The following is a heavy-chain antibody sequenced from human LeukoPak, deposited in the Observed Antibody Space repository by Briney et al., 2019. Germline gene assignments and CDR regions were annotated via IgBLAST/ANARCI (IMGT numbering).Heavy chain of an antibody. V-gene: IGHV3-49*04. J-gene: IGHJ3*02. CDR2: LRGKAYGGTT. CDR3: TRRYNYDSSGYYYVRDAFDI. D-gene: IGHD3-22*01. CDR1: GFTFGDYV. Sequence: GPLRLSCTASGFTFGDYVMSWVRQAPGKGLEWVGFLRGKAYGGTTKNAASVKGRFTISRDDSRSIAYLQMNSLKTEDTAVYYCTRRYNYDSSGYYYVRDAFDIWGQGTMVTVSS.